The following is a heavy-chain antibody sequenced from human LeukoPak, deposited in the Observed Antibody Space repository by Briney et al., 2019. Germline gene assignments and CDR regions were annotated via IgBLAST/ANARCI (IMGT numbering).Heavy chain of an antibody. CDR2: IDPSDSYT. D-gene: IGHD3-10*01. J-gene: IGHJ6*02. CDR3: ARSVITMVRGVIIPGIYYGMDV. Sequence: ESLRISCKGSGYSFTSYWISWVRQMPGKGLEWMGRIDPSDSYTNYSPSFQGHVTISADKSISTAYLQWSSLKASDTAMYYCARSVITMVRGVIIPGIYYGMDVWGQGTTVTVSS. CDR1: GYSFTSYW. V-gene: IGHV5-10-1*01.